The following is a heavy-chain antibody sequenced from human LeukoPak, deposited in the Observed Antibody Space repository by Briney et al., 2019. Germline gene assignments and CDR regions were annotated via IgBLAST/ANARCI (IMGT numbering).Heavy chain of an antibody. CDR3: ARCPVTIFGVVTASWFDP. D-gene: IGHD3-3*01. V-gene: IGHV1-2*02. CDR2: INPNSGGT. CDR1: GYTFTGYY. Sequence: ASVKVSCKASGYTFTGYYMHWVRQAPGQGLEWMGWINPNSGGTNYAQKLQGRVTMTTDTSTSTAYMELRSLRSDDTAVYYCARCPVTIFGVVTASWFDPWGQGTLVTVSS. J-gene: IGHJ5*02.